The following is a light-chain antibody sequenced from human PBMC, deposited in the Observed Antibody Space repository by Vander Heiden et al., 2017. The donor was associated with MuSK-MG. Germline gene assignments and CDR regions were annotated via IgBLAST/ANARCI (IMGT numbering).Light chain of an antibody. J-gene: IGLJ2*01. Sequence: SYELTQPPSVSVSPGQTASITCSGDKLGGKFATWYQQRPGQSPVLVIYQDKKRPAGIPERFSGSNSGATATLTISETQAMDEADYYCQAGDFNTVVFGGGTRLTVL. CDR3: QAGDFNTVV. CDR2: QDK. CDR1: KLGGKF. V-gene: IGLV3-1*01.